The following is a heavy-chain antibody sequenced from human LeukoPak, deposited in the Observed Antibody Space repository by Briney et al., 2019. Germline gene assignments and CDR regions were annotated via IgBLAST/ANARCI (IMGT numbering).Heavy chain of an antibody. Sequence: GGSLRLSCAASGFTFSSYGVNWVRQAPGKGLEWVAVISYDGSNKYFADSVKGRFTISRDNSKNTLYLQMNSLRAEDTAVYYCAKDYDSSGWAAFDIWGQGTMVTVSS. CDR1: GFTFSSYG. J-gene: IGHJ3*02. CDR3: AKDYDSSGWAAFDI. V-gene: IGHV3-30*18. D-gene: IGHD3-22*01. CDR2: ISYDGSNK.